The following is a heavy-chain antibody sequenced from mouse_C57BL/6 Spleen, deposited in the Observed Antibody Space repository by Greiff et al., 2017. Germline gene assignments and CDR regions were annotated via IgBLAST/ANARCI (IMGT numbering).Heavy chain of an antibody. D-gene: IGHD1-1*02. Sequence: QVQLQQSGPELVKPGASVKISCKASGYAFSSSWMNWVKQRPGKGLEWIGRSYPGDGDTNYNGKFKGKATLTADKSSSTAYMQLSSLTSEDSAVYFCARSGGEGFAYWGQGTLVTVSA. CDR1: GYAFSSSW. J-gene: IGHJ3*01. V-gene: IGHV1-82*01. CDR2: SYPGDGDT. CDR3: ARSGGEGFAY.